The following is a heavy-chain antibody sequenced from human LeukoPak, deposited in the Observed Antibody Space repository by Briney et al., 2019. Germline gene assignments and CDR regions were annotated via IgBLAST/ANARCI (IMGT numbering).Heavy chain of an antibody. V-gene: IGHV4-30-2*01. CDR1: GGSISSGGYS. D-gene: IGHD3-22*01. CDR2: IYHSGST. J-gene: IGHJ6*02. CDR3: ARSRGYYYDSSAPRIYGMDV. Sequence: SQTLSLTCAVSGGSISSGGYSWSWIRQPPGKGLEWIGYIYHSGSTYYNPSLKSRVTISVDTSKNQFSLKLSSVTAADTAVYYCARSRGYYYDSSAPRIYGMDVWGQGTTVTVSS.